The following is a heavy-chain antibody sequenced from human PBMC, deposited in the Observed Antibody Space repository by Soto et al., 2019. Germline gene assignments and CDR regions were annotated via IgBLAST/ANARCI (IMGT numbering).Heavy chain of an antibody. J-gene: IGHJ5*01. CDR1: VDSIFTVDYF. V-gene: IGHV4-30-4*01. CDR3: ARGRYCLTGRCFPNWFDS. D-gene: IGHD2-15*01. CDR2: IYKSTTT. Sequence: SETLSLTSSVSVDSIFTVDYFWAWIRQPPGQSLEYIGYIYKSTTTYYNPSFESRVAISLDTSKSQFSLNVTSVTAADTAVYFCARGRYCLTGRCFPNWFDSWGQGTLVTVSS.